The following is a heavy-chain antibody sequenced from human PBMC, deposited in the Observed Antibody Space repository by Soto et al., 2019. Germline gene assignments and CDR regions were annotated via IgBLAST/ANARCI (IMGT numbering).Heavy chain of an antibody. V-gene: IGHV4-34*01. CDR2: INHSGST. D-gene: IGHD3-10*01. J-gene: IGHJ4*02. CDR3: ARDKITSVFDN. CDR1: GGSFSGYY. Sequence: PSEALSLTCAVYGGSFSGYYWTWIRQPPGTGLEWIGEINHSGSTNYNPSLKRRGTISVDTSKNQVSLKLTSVTPADTAVYYCARDKITSVFDNWGQGTLVT.